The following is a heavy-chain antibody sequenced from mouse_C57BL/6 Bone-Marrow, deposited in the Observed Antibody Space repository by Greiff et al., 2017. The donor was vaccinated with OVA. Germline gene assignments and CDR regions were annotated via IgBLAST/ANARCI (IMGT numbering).Heavy chain of an antibody. Sequence: QVQLQQSGAELVRPGTSVKVSCKASGYAFTNYLIEWVKQRPGQGLEWIGVINPGSGGTNYNEKFKGKATLTADKSSSTAYMQLSSLTSEDAAVYCCARSGDSSGYAYWGQGTLVTVSA. CDR1: GYAFTNYL. CDR3: ARSGDSSGYAY. D-gene: IGHD3-2*02. V-gene: IGHV1-54*01. CDR2: INPGSGGT. J-gene: IGHJ3*01.